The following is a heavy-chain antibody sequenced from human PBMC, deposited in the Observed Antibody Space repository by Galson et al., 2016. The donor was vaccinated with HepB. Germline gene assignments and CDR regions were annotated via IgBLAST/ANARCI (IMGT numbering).Heavy chain of an antibody. CDR2: IWYDGSNK. Sequence: SLRLSCAASGFTFSSYALHWVRQAPGKGLEWVAVIWYDGSNKYYADSVKGRFTISRDNSKNTLYLQMNSLRAEDTAVYYCARDKGGDYGYYYYGMDVWGKGTTVTVSS. J-gene: IGHJ6*04. V-gene: IGHV3-33*01. CDR1: GFTFSSYA. CDR3: ARDKGGDYGYYYYGMDV. D-gene: IGHD4-17*01.